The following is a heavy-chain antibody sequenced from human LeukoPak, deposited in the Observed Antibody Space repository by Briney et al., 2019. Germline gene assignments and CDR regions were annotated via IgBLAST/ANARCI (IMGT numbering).Heavy chain of an antibody. V-gene: IGHV4-59*01. CDR3: ARGRDDILTGYSGNYYYYMDV. Sequence: SETLSLTCIVSGGSISSYYWSWIRQPPGKGLEWIGYIYYSGSTNYNPSLKSRVTISVDTSKNQFSLKLSSVTAADTAVYYCARGRDDILTGYSGNYYYYMDVWGKGTTVTISS. D-gene: IGHD3-9*01. CDR1: GGSISSYY. CDR2: IYYSGST. J-gene: IGHJ6*03.